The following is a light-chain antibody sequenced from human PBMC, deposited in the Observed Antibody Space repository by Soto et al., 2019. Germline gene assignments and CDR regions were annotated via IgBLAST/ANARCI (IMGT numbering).Light chain of an antibody. CDR1: QTISHR. V-gene: IGKV1-5*01. J-gene: IGKJ1*01. CDR2: DAS. CDR3: QQYNTYWT. Sequence: DIHLTQSPSTLSASVGDRVTITCRASQTISHRLAWFQQKPGKAPKLLIFDASNLENGVPSRFSGSGSGTEFTLTITGLPPDDFATYYCQQYNTYWTFGQATKVEI.